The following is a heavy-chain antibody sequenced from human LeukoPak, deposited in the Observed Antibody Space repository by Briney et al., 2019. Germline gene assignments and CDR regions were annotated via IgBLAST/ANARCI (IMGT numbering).Heavy chain of an antibody. CDR1: GGSISSYY. D-gene: IGHD5-24*01. CDR2: IYYSGST. V-gene: IGHV4-59*08. J-gene: IGHJ4*02. CDR3: ASSRRDGYNSWTAFDY. Sequence: SETLSLTCTVSGGSISSYYWSWIRQPPGKGLEWIGYIYYSGSTNYNPSLKSRVTISVDTSKNQFSLKLGSVTAADTAVYYCASSRRDGYNSWTAFDYWGQGTLVTVSS.